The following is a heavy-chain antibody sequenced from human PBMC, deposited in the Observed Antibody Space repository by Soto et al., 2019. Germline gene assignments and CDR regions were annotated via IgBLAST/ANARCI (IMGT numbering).Heavy chain of an antibody. J-gene: IGHJ6*03. CDR1: GFDFSSYS. V-gene: IGHV3-21*02. CDR2: INEDSSYI. Sequence: EVQLVESGGGLVKPGGSLRLSCAASGFDFSSYSMNWVRQAPGKGLEWVSSINEDSSYIYYANSLRGRFTISRDNAKESLYLKMNSLRAEDTAVYYCVRDFGWYFRSGYMDVWGDGATVTVSS. D-gene: IGHD3-3*01. CDR3: VRDFGWYFRSGYMDV.